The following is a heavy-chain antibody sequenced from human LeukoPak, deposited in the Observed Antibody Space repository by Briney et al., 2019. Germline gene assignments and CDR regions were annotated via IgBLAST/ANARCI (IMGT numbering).Heavy chain of an antibody. CDR1: GGTFSSYA. V-gene: IGHV1-18*01. D-gene: IGHD6-19*01. CDR3: ARDPSNTSGRYVFFDY. CDR2: ISCYNGDT. Sequence: GSVKVSCKASGGTFSSYAISWVRQVPGQGLEWMGWISCYNGDTNYAQNLQGRVTLTTDTSTTTAYMELRSLRSDDTAVYYCARDPSNTSGRYVFFDYWGQGSLVTVSS. J-gene: IGHJ4*02.